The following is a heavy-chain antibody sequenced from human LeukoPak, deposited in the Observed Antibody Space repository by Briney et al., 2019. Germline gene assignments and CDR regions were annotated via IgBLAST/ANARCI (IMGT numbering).Heavy chain of an antibody. CDR2: ISSSSSYI. CDR1: GFTFSSYS. Sequence: GGSLRLSCAASGFTFSSYSMNWVRQAPGKGLEWVSSISSSSSYIYYADSVKGRFTISRDNAKNSLYLQMNSLRAEDTAVYYCARDRFSSGYTFDYWGQGILVTVSS. J-gene: IGHJ4*02. CDR3: ARDRFSSGYTFDY. D-gene: IGHD3-22*01. V-gene: IGHV3-21*01.